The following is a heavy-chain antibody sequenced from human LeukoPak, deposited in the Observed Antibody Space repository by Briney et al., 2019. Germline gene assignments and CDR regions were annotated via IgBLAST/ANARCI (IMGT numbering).Heavy chain of an antibody. CDR3: ARLHYSYDDY. Sequence: SVKLSCKASGYTFTGYYMHWVRQAPGQGLGWMGWINPNSGGTNYAQKFQGRVTMTRDPSISTAYMELSRLRADDTAVYYCARLHYSYDDYWGQGTLVTVSS. CDR2: INPNSGGT. V-gene: IGHV1-2*02. J-gene: IGHJ4*02. D-gene: IGHD5-18*01. CDR1: GYTFTGYY.